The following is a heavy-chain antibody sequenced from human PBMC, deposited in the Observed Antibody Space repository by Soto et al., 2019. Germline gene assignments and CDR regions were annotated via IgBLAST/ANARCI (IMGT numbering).Heavy chain of an antibody. CDR2: IDPDGRVG. D-gene: IGHD7-27*01. Sequence: EGQLLGSGGGLVQPGGSLRLSCVASGLRFSTYWMNWVRQPPGMGLEWVANIDPDGRVGTYVDSVKGRFTTSRDNAMNSVYLQMNSLRADDTAMYFWAGWGEHDANVWGQGILVTVSA. V-gene: IGHV3-7*03. J-gene: IGHJ4*02. CDR3: AGWGEHDANV. CDR1: GLRFSTYW.